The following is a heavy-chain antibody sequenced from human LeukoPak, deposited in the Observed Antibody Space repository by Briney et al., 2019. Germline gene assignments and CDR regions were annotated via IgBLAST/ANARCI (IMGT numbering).Heavy chain of an antibody. CDR2: IIPIFGTA. CDR3: ARDEGIAAAGLNWFDP. CDR1: GGTFSSYA. Sequence: GTSVKVSCKASGGTFSSYAISWVRQAPGQGLEWMGGIIPIFGTANYAQKFQGRVTITADESTSTAYMELSSLRSEDTAVYYCARDEGIAAAGLNWFDPWGQGTLVTVSS. V-gene: IGHV1-69*13. J-gene: IGHJ5*02. D-gene: IGHD6-13*01.